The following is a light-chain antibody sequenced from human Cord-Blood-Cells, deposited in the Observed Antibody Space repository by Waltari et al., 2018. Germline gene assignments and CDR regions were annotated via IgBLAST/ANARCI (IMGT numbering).Light chain of an antibody. CDR1: QSVSSN. Sequence: EIVMTQSPATLSVCPGDRATLSCRASQSVSSNLAWYQQKPGQDPRLLIYGASTRATGIPSRFSGSGSGTEFTLTISSLQSEDFAVYYCQQYNNWPYTFGQGTKLEIK. V-gene: IGKV3-15*01. CDR3: QQYNNWPYT. J-gene: IGKJ2*01. CDR2: GAS.